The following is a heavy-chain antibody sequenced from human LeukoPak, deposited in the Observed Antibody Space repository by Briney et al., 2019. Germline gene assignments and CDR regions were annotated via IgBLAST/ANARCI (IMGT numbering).Heavy chain of an antibody. J-gene: IGHJ3*02. V-gene: IGHV4-59*01. CDR2: IYYSGST. Sequence: SETLSLTCTVSGGSISSYYWSWIRQPPGKGLEWIGYIYYSGSTNYNPSLKSRVTISVDTSKNQFSLKLSSVPAADTAVYYCARFLRRHDAFDIWGQGTMVTVSS. CDR3: ARFLRRHDAFDI. D-gene: IGHD2/OR15-2a*01. CDR1: GGSISSYY.